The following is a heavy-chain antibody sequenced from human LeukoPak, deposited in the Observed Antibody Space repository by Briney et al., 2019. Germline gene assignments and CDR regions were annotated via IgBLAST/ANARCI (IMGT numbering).Heavy chain of an antibody. CDR2: IYHSGST. CDR3: ARAPRHSIAAAGSSIDY. J-gene: IGHJ4*02. D-gene: IGHD6-13*01. CDR1: GVSISSSNG. V-gene: IGHV4-4*02. Sequence: PSETLSLTCAVSGVSISSSNGGSGGRQPRGQGLEGIGEIYHSGSTNYNPSLKSRVTISVDKSKNQFSLKLSSVTAADTAVYYCARAPRHSIAAAGSSIDYWGQGTLVTVSS.